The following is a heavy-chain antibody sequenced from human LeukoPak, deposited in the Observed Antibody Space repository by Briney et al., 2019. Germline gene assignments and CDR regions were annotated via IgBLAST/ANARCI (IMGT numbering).Heavy chain of an antibody. J-gene: IGHJ3*02. CDR1: GGSISSYY. Sequence: SETLSLTCTVSGGSISSYYWSWIRQPPGKGLEWIGYIYYSGSTNYNPSLKSRVTISVDTSKNQFSLKLSSVTAADTAVYYCARDSLNRGYGLDAFDIWGQGTMVTVSS. CDR2: IYYSGST. D-gene: IGHD5-18*01. V-gene: IGHV4-59*01. CDR3: ARDSLNRGYGLDAFDI.